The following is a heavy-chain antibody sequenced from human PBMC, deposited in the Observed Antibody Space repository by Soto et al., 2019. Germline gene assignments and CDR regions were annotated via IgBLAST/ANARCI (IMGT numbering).Heavy chain of an antibody. J-gene: IGHJ3*02. V-gene: IGHV4-39*02. D-gene: IGHD3-16*01. Sequence: SETLSLTCSVSGGSIYSSSYYWGWVRQPPGKGLEWIGSIYYSGTTYSNPSLKSRTNLSVDPSKGHFSLKVYSVTAADTAVYFWARSVVLGQPALFGVFETWGLGTMVTVSS. CDR1: GGSIYSSSYY. CDR2: IYYSGTT. CDR3: ARSVVLGQPALFGVFET.